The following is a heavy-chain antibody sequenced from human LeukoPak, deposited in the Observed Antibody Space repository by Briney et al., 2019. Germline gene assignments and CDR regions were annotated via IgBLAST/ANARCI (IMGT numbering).Heavy chain of an antibody. Sequence: PSETLSLTCTVSGGSISSYYWSWIRQPAGKGLEWIGRIYTSGSTNYNPSLRSRVTMSVDTSKNQFSLKQSSVTAADTAVYYCARDTAYYDFWSGYSPPYYFDYWGQGTLVTVSS. D-gene: IGHD3-3*01. V-gene: IGHV4-4*07. CDR2: IYTSGST. J-gene: IGHJ4*02. CDR3: ARDTAYYDFWSGYSPPYYFDY. CDR1: GGSISSYY.